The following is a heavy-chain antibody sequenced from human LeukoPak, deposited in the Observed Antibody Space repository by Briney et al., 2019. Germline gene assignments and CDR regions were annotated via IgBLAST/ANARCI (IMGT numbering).Heavy chain of an antibody. CDR2: IIPIFGTA. CDR3: ARGAQWELHYFDY. Sequence: GASVKVSCKASGGTFSSYAISWVRQAPGQGLEWMGGIIPIFGTANYAQKFQGRVTITADESTSTAYMELSSLRSEDTAVYYCARGAQWELHYFDYWGQGTLVTVSS. J-gene: IGHJ4*02. V-gene: IGHV1-69*13. D-gene: IGHD1-26*01. CDR1: GGTFSSYA.